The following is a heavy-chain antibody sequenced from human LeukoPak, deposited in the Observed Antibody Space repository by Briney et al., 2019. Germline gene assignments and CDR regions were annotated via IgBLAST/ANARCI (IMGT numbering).Heavy chain of an antibody. D-gene: IGHD6-13*01. CDR2: INAGNGYT. CDR3: ARDTSNWAFDS. V-gene: IGHV1-3*01. CDR1: GYTFTTYA. Sequence: ASVTVSCKASGYTFTTYAMHWVRQAPGQRLEWMGWINAGNGYTEYSQKFQDRVTITRDTSASTAYMELSTLRSEDTAVYYCARDTSNWAFDSWGQGTLITVSS. J-gene: IGHJ4*02.